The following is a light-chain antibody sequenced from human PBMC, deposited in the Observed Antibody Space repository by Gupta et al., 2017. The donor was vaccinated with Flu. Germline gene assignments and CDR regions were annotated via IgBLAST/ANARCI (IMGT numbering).Light chain of an antibody. V-gene: IGLV1-51*01. CDR3: GTWDSSLSVGV. Sequence: QSLLPQPPSVSAAPGPKLTIDCSGSSSNIGINYVCWYQHLPGTAPKLLIYDNDKRPSGIPDRFSGSKSGESATLGITGLQTGDEADYYCGTWDSSLSVGVLGGGTKLTVL. CDR2: DND. CDR1: SSNIGINY. J-gene: IGLJ3*02.